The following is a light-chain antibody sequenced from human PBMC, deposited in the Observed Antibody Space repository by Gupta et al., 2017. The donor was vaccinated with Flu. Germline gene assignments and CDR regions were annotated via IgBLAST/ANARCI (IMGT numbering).Light chain of an antibody. CDR3: KQTLQTPLT. J-gene: IGKJ1*01. CDR2: LAS. V-gene: IGKV2-28*01. CDR1: QSLLHINGYNY. Sequence: ETVMTQSPLALSVTPGEASSISCRSSQSLLHINGYNYLDWYLQKPGQPPQLLIYLASKRASGVPDRFSGSGSGTKFTLKISRGEADDVGIYYCKQTLQTPLTFGQGTKVEIK.